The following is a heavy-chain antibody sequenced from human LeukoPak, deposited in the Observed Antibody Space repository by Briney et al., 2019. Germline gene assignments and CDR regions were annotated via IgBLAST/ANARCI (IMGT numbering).Heavy chain of an antibody. D-gene: IGHD3-10*01. CDR3: AKSASMVRGVRWGDAFDI. V-gene: IGHV3-23*01. CDR1: AFTFSSYA. Sequence: GGSLRLSCAASAFTFSSYAMSWVRQAPGKGLEWVSAISGSGGSTYYADSVKGRFTISRDNSKNTLYLQMNSLRAEDTAVYYCAKSASMVRGVRWGDAFDIWGQGQWSPSLQ. CDR2: ISGSGGST. J-gene: IGHJ3*02.